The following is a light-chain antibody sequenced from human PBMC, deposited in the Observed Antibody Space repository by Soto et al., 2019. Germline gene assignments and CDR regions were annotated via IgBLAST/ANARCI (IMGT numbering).Light chain of an antibody. CDR3: TSFTSDTLYV. CDR1: SSDFGGYNY. CDR2: HVS. V-gene: IGLV2-14*03. J-gene: IGLJ1*01. Sequence: QSAPSHPAAVSWSPGHSITISCTGTSSDFGGYNYVSWYQQYPGKVSKLLIYHVSNRPSGVSNRFSGSKSGNTASLTISGLQAEEEADYFCTSFTSDTLYVFGTGTKVTVL.